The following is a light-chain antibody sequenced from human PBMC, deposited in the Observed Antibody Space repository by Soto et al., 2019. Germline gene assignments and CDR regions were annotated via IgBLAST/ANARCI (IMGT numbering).Light chain of an antibody. CDR3: QQYTSLWT. CDR2: KAS. J-gene: IGKJ1*01. Sequence: DIQMTQSPSTLSASVGDRVTITCRASQSISSWLAWYQQKPGKAPKLLIYKASSLESGVPSRCSGSGSGTEFTLTISSRQPDDFATYYCQQYTSLWTFGQVTKVEIK. CDR1: QSISSW. V-gene: IGKV1-5*03.